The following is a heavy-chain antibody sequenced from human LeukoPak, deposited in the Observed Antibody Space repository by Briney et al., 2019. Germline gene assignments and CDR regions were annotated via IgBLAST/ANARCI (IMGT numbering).Heavy chain of an antibody. D-gene: IGHD1-26*01. CDR3: AREGVIVGARYYYGMDV. V-gene: IGHV1-18*01. J-gene: IGHJ6*02. Sequence: ASGKVSCKASGYTFTSYGISWVRQAPGQGLEWMGWISAYNGKTNYAQKLQGRVTMTTDTSTSTAYMELRSLRSDDTAVYYCAREGVIVGARYYYGMDVWGQGNTVTVSS. CDR2: ISAYNGKT. CDR1: GYTFTSYG.